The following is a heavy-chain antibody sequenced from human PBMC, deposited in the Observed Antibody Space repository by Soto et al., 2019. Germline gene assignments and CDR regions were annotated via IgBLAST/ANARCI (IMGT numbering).Heavy chain of an antibody. CDR1: GYTFTNYG. CDR2: INTSNDNK. J-gene: IGHJ4*02. Sequence: ASVKVCCKASGYTFTNYGISWVRQAPGEGLEWVGWINTSNDNKLYAQKLQGRLTLTTDTSTSTAYMDLTTLRSDDTAVYFCARDPGAASFDFWAQGTLVTVSS. V-gene: IGHV1-18*01. CDR3: ARDPGAASFDF. D-gene: IGHD2-15*01.